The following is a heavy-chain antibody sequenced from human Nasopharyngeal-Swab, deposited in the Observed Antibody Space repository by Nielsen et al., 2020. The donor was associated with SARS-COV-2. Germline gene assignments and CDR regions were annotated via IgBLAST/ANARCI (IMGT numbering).Heavy chain of an antibody. CDR1: GFSLSTSGVG. Sequence: SGPTLVKPTETLRLTCTFSGFSLSTSGVGVGWIRQPPGKALEWLALIYLHDERRYRPSLKSRLTISKDTSKNQVVLTMTNMGPVDTGTYYCVHAGDSSSVRFDPWGQGTLVTVSS. D-gene: IGHD6-13*01. J-gene: IGHJ5*02. CDR3: VHAGDSSSVRFDP. V-gene: IGHV2-5*04. CDR2: IYLHDER.